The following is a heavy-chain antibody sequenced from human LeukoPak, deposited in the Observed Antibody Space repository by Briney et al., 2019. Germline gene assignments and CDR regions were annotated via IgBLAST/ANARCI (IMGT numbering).Heavy chain of an antibody. J-gene: IGHJ4*02. CDR2: IYTSGST. CDR3: AREFTEYYYDSSKASY. Sequence: SETLSLTCTVSGGSISSYYWSWIRQPAGKGLEWIGRIYTSGSTNYNPSLKGRVTISVDTSKNQFSLRLSSVTAADTALYYCAREFTEYYYDSSKASYWGQGTLVTVSS. V-gene: IGHV4-4*07. CDR1: GGSISSYY. D-gene: IGHD3-22*01.